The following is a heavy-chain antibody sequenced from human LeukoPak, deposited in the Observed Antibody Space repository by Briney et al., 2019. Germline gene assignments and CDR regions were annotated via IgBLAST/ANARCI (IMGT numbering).Heavy chain of an antibody. CDR2: INPSGGST. J-gene: IGHJ3*02. CDR1: GYTFTSYY. Sequence: ASVKVSCKASGYTFTSYYMHWVRQAPGQGLEWMGIINPSGGSTSYAQKFQGGVTMTRDTSTSAVYMELSSLRSEDTAVYYCARVGAADAFDIWGQGTMVTVSS. D-gene: IGHD3-10*01. CDR3: ARVGAADAFDI. V-gene: IGHV1-46*01.